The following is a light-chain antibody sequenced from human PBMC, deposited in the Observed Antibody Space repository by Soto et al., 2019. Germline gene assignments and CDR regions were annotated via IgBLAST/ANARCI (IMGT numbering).Light chain of an antibody. CDR3: QQYKNWPPMYT. V-gene: IGKV3-15*01. J-gene: IGKJ2*01. CDR1: QSISSN. Sequence: DIVMTQSPATLSLSPGERATLSCRASQSISSNLAWYQHKPGQAPRLLIYAASTRASGIPARFSGGGSGTEFSLTITSLQSEDFAIYYCQQYKNWPPMYTFEQGTRLEI. CDR2: AAS.